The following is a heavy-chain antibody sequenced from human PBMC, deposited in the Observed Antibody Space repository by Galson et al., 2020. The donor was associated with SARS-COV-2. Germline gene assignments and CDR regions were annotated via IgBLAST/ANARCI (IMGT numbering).Heavy chain of an antibody. V-gene: IGHV4-34*01. Sequence: SETLSLTCAVYGGSFSTYSWTWIRQPPGKGLEWIGEINIGGNTNYSPSLRSRITLSVDTSKNQFSLNLRSVTAADTALYYCARGRRGVVPAPVLGVGPYYSYYYMDVWDKGTTVTVSS. CDR1: GGSFSTYS. CDR2: INIGGNT. J-gene: IGHJ6*03. CDR3: ARGRRGVVPAPVLGVGPYYSYYYMDV. D-gene: IGHD2-2*01.